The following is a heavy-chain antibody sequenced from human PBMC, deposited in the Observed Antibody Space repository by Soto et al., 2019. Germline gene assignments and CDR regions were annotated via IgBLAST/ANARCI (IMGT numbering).Heavy chain of an antibody. CDR3: AQMSSENYYDPVFS. J-gene: IGHJ4*02. CDR2: ISSSGNTI. Sequence: QVQLVESGGGLVKTSGSLRIACAASGFTFSDYYMRWVRQAPGKGLEWVSYISSSGNTIYYADSVKGRFTISRDNAKNSVYMQMNSLRAEDTALYFCAQMSSENYYDPVFSWGQGPLVTVSS. CDR1: GFTFSDYY. D-gene: IGHD3-22*01. V-gene: IGHV3-11*01.